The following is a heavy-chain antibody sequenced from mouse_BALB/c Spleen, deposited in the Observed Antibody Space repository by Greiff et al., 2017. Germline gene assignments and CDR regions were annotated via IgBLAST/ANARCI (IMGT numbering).Heavy chain of an antibody. CDR1: GFTFSSYG. J-gene: IGHJ4*01. CDR2: INSNGGST. CDR3: AREGDYAMDY. Sequence: DEKLVESGGGLVQPGGSLKLSCAASGFTFSSYGMSWVRQTPDKRLELVATINSNGGSTYYPDSVKGRFTISRDNAKNTLYLQMSSLKSEDTAMYYCAREGDYAMDYWGQGTSVTVSS. V-gene: IGHV5-6-3*01.